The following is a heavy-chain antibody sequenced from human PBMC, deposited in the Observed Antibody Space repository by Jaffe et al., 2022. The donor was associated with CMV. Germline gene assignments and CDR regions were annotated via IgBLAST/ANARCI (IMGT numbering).Heavy chain of an antibody. J-gene: IGHJ4*02. CDR1: GYIFTTYW. Sequence: EVQLVQSGAEVKKPGESLKISCEGSGYIFTTYWIGWVRQMPGKGLEWMGIIYPGDSDTRYSPSFQGQVTISADKSISTAYLQWSSLKASDTAVYYCARLVTMVRGVINGGNFDYWGQGTLVTVSS. V-gene: IGHV5-51*01. CDR3: ARLVTMVRGVINGGNFDY. CDR2: IYPGDSDT. D-gene: IGHD3-10*01.